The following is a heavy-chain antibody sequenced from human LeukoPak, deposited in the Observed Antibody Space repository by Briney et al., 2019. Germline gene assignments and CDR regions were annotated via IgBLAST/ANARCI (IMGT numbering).Heavy chain of an antibody. Sequence: SETLSLTCSVSGAFTSRYYWSWVRQPLGQGLEWIGNIFYSGKSKYNPSLTSRMSMSVDTSKTQFSLELTSVTAADTAVYYCTRIDPLGFFDQWGPGTLVTVSS. J-gene: IGHJ4*02. D-gene: IGHD6-25*01. V-gene: IGHV4-59*08. CDR2: IFYSGKS. CDR1: GAFTSRYY. CDR3: TRIDPLGFFDQ.